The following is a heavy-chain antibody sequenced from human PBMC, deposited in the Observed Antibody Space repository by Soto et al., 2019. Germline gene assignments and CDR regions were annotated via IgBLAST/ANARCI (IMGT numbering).Heavy chain of an antibody. CDR1: GYTSTSYA. D-gene: IGHD6-19*01. J-gene: IGHJ1*01. CDR3: ARDLQAVAGSGFQH. V-gene: IGHV1-3*01. Sequence: ASVKVSCKASGYTSTSYATHWVRQAPGQRLEWMGWINAGNGNTKYSQKFQGRVTITRDTSASTAYMELSSLRSEDTAVYYCARDLQAVAGSGFQHWGQGTLVTVSS. CDR2: INAGNGNT.